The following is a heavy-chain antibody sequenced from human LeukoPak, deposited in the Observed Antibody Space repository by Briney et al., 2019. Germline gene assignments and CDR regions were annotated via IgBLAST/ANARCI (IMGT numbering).Heavy chain of an antibody. D-gene: IGHD1-20*01. J-gene: IGHJ4*03. CDR3: ARHLSMYNWND. V-gene: IGHV4-39*01. Sequence: PSETQSLTCTVSGGSISSNSYYWGRIRQPPGKGLEWIGSIFHSGSTYYNPSLKSRVTISVDTSKNQFSLKLSSVTAADTAVYYCARHLSMYNWNDLGHGRLVTVSS. CDR1: GGSISSNSYY. CDR2: IFHSGST.